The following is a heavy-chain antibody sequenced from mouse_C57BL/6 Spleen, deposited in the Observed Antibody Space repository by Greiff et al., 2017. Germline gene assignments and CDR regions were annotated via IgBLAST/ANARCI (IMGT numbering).Heavy chain of an antibody. J-gene: IGHJ4*01. CDR1: GYAFSSSW. CDR2: IYPGDGAT. Sequence: VQLQQSGPELVKPGASVKISCKASGYAFSSSWMNWVKQRPGKGLEWIGRIYPGDGATNYNGKFKGKATLTADKSSSTAYMQLSSLTSEDSAVYCCARSSDDYDDAMDYWGQGTSVTVSS. CDR3: ARSSDDYDDAMDY. D-gene: IGHD2-4*01. V-gene: IGHV1-82*01.